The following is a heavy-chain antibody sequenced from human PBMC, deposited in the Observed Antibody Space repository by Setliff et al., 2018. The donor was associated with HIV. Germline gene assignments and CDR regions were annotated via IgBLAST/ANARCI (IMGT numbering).Heavy chain of an antibody. D-gene: IGHD6-13*01. CDR2: ISSSGSTI. J-gene: IGHJ6*02. CDR3: ARFIAAGVPYYGMDV. CDR1: GFTFSSYE. Sequence: GGSLRLSCAASGFTFSSYEMNWVRQAPGKGLEWVSYISSSGSTIYYADSVKGRFTISRDNAKNSLYLQMNSLRAEDTAVYYCARFIAAGVPYYGMDVWGQGTTVTVS. V-gene: IGHV3-48*03.